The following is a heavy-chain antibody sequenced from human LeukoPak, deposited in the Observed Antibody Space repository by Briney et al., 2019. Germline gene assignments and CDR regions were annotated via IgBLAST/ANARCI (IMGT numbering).Heavy chain of an antibody. CDR3: AKDAWRRVFYYGMNV. D-gene: IGHD5-12*01. V-gene: IGHV3-7*03. Sequence: GGSLRLSCAASGFTFRNYWMGWVRQAPGKGLEWVANTKPDGSAEYYADSVRGRFTTSRDNAKNSLYLQMDSLKAEDTALYFCAKDAWRRVFYYGMNVWGQGTTVAVSS. CDR1: GFTFRNYW. CDR2: TKPDGSAE. J-gene: IGHJ6*02.